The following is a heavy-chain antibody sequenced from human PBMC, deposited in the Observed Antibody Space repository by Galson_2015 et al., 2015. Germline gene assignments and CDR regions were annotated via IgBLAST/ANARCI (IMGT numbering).Heavy chain of an antibody. V-gene: IGHV2-70*01. D-gene: IGHD3-10*01. Sequence: PALVKPTQTLTLTCTFSGFSLSTSGMCVSWIRQPPGKALEWLALIDWDDDKYYSTSLKTRLTISKDTSKNQVVLTMTNMDPVDTATYYCARMVWFGELWGRFDPWGQGTLVTVSS. CDR1: GFSLSTSGMC. CDR3: ARMVWFGELWGRFDP. J-gene: IGHJ5*02. CDR2: IDWDDDK.